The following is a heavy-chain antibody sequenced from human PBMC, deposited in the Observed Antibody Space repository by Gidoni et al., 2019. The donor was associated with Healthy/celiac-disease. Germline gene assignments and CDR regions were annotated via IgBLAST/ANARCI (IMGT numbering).Heavy chain of an antibody. CDR2: IYPGDSDT. CDR1: GYSFTSYW. D-gene: IGHD1-26*01. J-gene: IGHJ6*02. V-gene: IGHV5-51*01. CDR3: ASSSTEVGEVYYYYGMDV. Sequence: EVQLVQSGAEVKKPGESLKISCKGSGYSFTSYWLGWVRQMPGKGLEWMGIIYPGDSDTRYSPSFQGQVTISADKSISTAYLQWSSLKASDTAMYYCASSSTEVGEVYYYYGMDVWGQGTTVTVSS.